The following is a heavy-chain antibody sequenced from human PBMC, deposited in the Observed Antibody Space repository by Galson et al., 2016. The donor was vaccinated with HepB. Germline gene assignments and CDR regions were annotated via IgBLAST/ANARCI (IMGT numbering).Heavy chain of an antibody. Sequence: CAISGDSVSRNSAAWFWIRQSPSRGLEWLGRTYFRSRWYKDYAVSVKSRMTITPDTSMNQFSLQLNSVTPEDTAVYYCARGTGSGTAFDYWGQGILVTVSS. CDR1: GDSVSRNSAA. CDR3: ARGTGSGTAFDY. CDR2: TYFRSRWYK. J-gene: IGHJ4*02. D-gene: IGHD5-12*01. V-gene: IGHV6-1*01.